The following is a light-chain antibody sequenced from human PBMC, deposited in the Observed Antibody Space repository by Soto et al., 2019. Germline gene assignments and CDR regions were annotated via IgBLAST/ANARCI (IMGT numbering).Light chain of an antibody. CDR1: QGISRW. CDR2: ATS. CDR3: QQANSFPIT. Sequence: DIQMTQSPSSVSASVGDRVTITCRASQGISRWLAWYQQKPGKAPKFLIYATSSFQSGVPSRFSGSGSETDFTLTISSLQPEDFATYYCQQANSFPITLGQGTRLEI. V-gene: IGKV1-12*01. J-gene: IGKJ5*01.